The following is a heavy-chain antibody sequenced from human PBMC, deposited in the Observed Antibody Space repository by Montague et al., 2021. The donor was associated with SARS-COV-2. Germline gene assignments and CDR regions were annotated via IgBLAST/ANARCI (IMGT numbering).Heavy chain of an antibody. J-gene: IGHJ3*01. CDR1: GFSLSTSGVG. Sequence: PALVKPTQTLTLTCTFSGFSLSTSGVGVGWIRQPPGKALEWLALIYRDDDKRHSPSLKSRLTITKDTSKNQVVLTMTNIDPVDTATYYCAHDRVTMIVVAKADAFDVWGQGTMVTVSS. CDR2: IYRDDDK. CDR3: AHDRVTMIVVAKADAFDV. V-gene: IGHV2-5*02. D-gene: IGHD3-22*01.